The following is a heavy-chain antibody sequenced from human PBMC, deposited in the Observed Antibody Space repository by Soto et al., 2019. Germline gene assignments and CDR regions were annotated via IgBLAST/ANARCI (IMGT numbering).Heavy chain of an antibody. V-gene: IGHV1-69*06. CDR1: GGTFSSYA. Sequence: SVKVSCKASGGTFSSYAISWVRQAPGQGLEWMGGIIPIFGTANYAQKFQGRVTITADKSTSTAYMELSSLRSEDTAVYYCARDEGTGTTGPFDYWGQGTLVTVSS. CDR2: IIPIFGTA. J-gene: IGHJ4*02. CDR3: ARDEGTGTTGPFDY. D-gene: IGHD1-7*01.